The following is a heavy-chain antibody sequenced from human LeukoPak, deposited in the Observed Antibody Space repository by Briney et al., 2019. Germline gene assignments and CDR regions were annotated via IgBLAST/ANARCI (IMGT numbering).Heavy chain of an antibody. CDR2: ISSSSSYI. V-gene: IGHV3-21*01. J-gene: IGHJ4*02. D-gene: IGHD1-26*01. CDR1: GFTFSSYS. Sequence: PGGSLRLSCAASGFTFSSYSMNWVRQAPGKGLEWVSSISSSSSYIYYADSVKGRFTISRDNAKNSLYLQMNSLRAEDTAVYYCARGGGSYYAVDRYFDYWGQGTLVTVSS. CDR3: ARGGGSYYAVDRYFDY.